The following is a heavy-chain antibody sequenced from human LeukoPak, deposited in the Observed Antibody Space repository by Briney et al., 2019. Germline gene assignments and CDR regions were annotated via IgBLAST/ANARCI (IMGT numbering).Heavy chain of an antibody. CDR2: MNPNSGNT. Sequence: ASVKVSCKASGYTFTSYDINWVRQATGQGLEWMGWMNPNSGNTGYAQKFQGRVTMTRNTSISTAYMELSSLRSEDTAVYYCARKRYSGYDFDYWGQGTLVTVSS. D-gene: IGHD5-12*01. J-gene: IGHJ4*02. V-gene: IGHV1-8*01. CDR1: GYTFTSYD. CDR3: ARKRYSGYDFDY.